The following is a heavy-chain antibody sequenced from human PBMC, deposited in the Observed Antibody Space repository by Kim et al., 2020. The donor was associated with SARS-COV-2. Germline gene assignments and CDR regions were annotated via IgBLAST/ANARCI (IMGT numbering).Heavy chain of an antibody. J-gene: IGHJ4*02. Sequence: GGSLRLSCATSGFTFSSYSMNWVRQAPGKGLEWISYISTTGSTIYYADSVKGRFTISRDNAKNSLYLQMNSLRVEDTAVYYCAGRLDYWGQGALVTVSS. CDR3: AGRLDY. CDR1: GFTFSSYS. V-gene: IGHV3-48*04. D-gene: IGHD1-26*01. CDR2: ISTTGSTI.